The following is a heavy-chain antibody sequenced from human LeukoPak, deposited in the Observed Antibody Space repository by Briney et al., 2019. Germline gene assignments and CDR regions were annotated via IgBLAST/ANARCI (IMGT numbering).Heavy chain of an antibody. Sequence: SETLSLTCTVSGGSISSYYWSWLRQPPGKGLEWIGYIYYSGSTNYNPSLKSRVTISVDTSKNQFSLKLSSVTAADTAVYYCARGTYYYGSGSYNFDYWGQGTLVTVSS. V-gene: IGHV4-59*12. CDR3: ARGTYYYGSGSYNFDY. CDR1: GGSISSYY. CDR2: IYYSGST. D-gene: IGHD3-10*01. J-gene: IGHJ4*02.